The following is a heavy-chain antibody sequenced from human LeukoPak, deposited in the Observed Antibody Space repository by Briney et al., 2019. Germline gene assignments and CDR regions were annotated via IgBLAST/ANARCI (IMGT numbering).Heavy chain of an antibody. D-gene: IGHD2-2*01. CDR3: ARDQRYCSSSSCPWEPFDY. V-gene: IGHV3-7*05. CDR2: IKQEGSEK. Sequence: GGSLTLSCEASGFTLSSYWMSWVRQPPGKGLEWVANIKQEGSEKFYVDSVKGRFTISRDNAKNSLYLQMNSLRAEDTAVYYCARDQRYCSSSSCPWEPFDYWGQGTLVTVSS. CDR1: GFTLSSYW. J-gene: IGHJ4*02.